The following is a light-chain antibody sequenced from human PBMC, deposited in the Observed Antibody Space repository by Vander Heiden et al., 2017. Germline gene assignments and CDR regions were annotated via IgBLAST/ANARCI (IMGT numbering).Light chain of an antibody. J-gene: IGLJ2*01. Sequence: SYELPQPLSVSVALGQTARITCGGNNIGSNNVHWYQQKPGQAPVLVIYRDSNRPSGIPERFSGSNSGNTATLTISRAQAGDEADYYCQVWDSSIVVFGGGTKLTVL. V-gene: IGLV3-9*01. CDR3: QVWDSSIVV. CDR1: NIGSNN. CDR2: RDS.